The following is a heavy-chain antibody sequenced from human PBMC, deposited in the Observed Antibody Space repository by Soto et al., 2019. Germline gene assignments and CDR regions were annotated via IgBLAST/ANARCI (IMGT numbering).Heavy chain of an antibody. Sequence: GGSLRLSCAASGFSFSLYWMHWVRQAPGKGLVWVSRINGDGSDTSYGDSVKGRFTTSRDNAKNTLYLHMNSLGAEDTAVYYCARDFGEVGATAVYDIWGQGTMVPVSS. J-gene: IGHJ3*02. V-gene: IGHV3-74*01. CDR2: INGDGSDT. D-gene: IGHD1-26*01. CDR1: GFSFSLYW. CDR3: ARDFGEVGATAVYDI.